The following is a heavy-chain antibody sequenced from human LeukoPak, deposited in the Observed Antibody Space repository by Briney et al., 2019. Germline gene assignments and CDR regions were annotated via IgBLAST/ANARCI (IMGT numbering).Heavy chain of an antibody. J-gene: IGHJ4*02. V-gene: IGHV3-23*01. CDR2: ISGSGGST. Sequence: PGGSLRLSCAASGFTFSSYAMSWVRQAPGKGLEWVSAISGSGGSTYYADSVKGRFAISRDNSKNTLYLQMNSLRAGDTAVYYCAKDRGDYYDSSGYPSWYFDYWGQGTLVTVSS. D-gene: IGHD3-22*01. CDR3: AKDRGDYYDSSGYPSWYFDY. CDR1: GFTFSSYA.